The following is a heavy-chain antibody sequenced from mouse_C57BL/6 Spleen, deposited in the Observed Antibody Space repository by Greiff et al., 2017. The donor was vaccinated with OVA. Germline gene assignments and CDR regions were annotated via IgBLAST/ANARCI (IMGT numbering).Heavy chain of an antibody. CDR2: ISYDGSN. J-gene: IGHJ1*03. D-gene: IGHD1-1*01. CDR1: GYSITSGYY. V-gene: IGHV3-6*01. CDR3: ASSYYYGSRDWYFDV. Sequence: EVQRVESGPGLVKPSQSLSLTCSVTGYSITSGYYWNWIRQFPGNKLEWMGYISYDGSNNYNPSLKNRISITRDTSKNQFFLKLNSVTTEDTATYYCASSYYYGSRDWYFDVWGTGTTVTVSS.